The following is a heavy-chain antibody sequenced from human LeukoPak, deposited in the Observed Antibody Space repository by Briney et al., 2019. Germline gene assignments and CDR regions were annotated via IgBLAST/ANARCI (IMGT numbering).Heavy chain of an antibody. Sequence: GGSLRLSCAASGFNFSNYAMSWVRQAPGKGLEWVSAISGSGGSTYYADSVKGRFTISRDNAKNSLYLQMNSLRAEDTAVYYCARSGEFLAMPSDIWGHGTMVTVSS. CDR3: ARSGEFLAMPSDI. D-gene: IGHD3-10*01. V-gene: IGHV3-23*01. CDR2: ISGSGGST. J-gene: IGHJ3*02. CDR1: GFNFSNYA.